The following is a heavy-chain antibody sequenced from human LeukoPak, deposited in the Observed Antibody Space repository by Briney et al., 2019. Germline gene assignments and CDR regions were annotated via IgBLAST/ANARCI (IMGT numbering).Heavy chain of an antibody. Sequence: SETLSLTCAVYGGSFSGYYWSWLRQPPGEGLEWIGEINHSGSTNYNPSLKSRVTISADTSKNQFSLKLSSVTAADTAVYYCARGQYYDFWSDYYGRDAFDFWGQGTMVTVSS. CDR1: GGSFSGYY. J-gene: IGHJ3*01. D-gene: IGHD3-3*01. V-gene: IGHV4-34*01. CDR3: ARGQYYDFWSDYYGRDAFDF. CDR2: INHSGST.